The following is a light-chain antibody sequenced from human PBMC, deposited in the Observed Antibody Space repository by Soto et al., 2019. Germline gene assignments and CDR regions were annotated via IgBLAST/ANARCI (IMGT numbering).Light chain of an antibody. J-gene: IGLJ3*02. CDR3: AAWDDSLNGGV. CDR1: SSNIGSNT. Sequence: QSVLTQPPSASGTPGQRVTISCSGSSSNIGSNTVNWYQQLPGTAPKLLIYSNNQRPSGVPDRFSGSKSGTTASLAISGLQSEDEADYYCAAWDDSLNGGVFGGGTKLPLL. V-gene: IGLV1-44*01. CDR2: SNN.